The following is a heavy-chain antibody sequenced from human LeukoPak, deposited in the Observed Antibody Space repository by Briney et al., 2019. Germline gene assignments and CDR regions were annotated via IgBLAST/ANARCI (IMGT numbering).Heavy chain of an antibody. CDR1: GYTFTGYA. J-gene: IGHJ5*02. CDR3: ARVQSGVTFDP. Sequence: ASVKVSCKASGYTFTGYALHWVRQAPGQGLEWMGWINPNSGGTDYAQKFQGRVIMTRDTSITTAYMELSRLTSDDTAMYYCARVQSGVTFDPWGQGTLVTVSS. CDR2: INPNSGGT. D-gene: IGHD1-26*01. V-gene: IGHV1-2*02.